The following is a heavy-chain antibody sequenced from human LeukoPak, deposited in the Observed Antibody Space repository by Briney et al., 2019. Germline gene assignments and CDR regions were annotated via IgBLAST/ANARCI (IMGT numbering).Heavy chain of an antibody. CDR3: ARVAYGSGTFYLDH. CDR1: GGSISRYY. Sequence: SETLSLTCTVSGGSISRYYWSWIRLPPGKGLEGIGYIYSSATYNPSLKGRVTISIDTSTNKLSLKLTSVTAADTAMYYCARVAYGSGTFYLDHWGQGTLVTVSS. D-gene: IGHD3-10*01. V-gene: IGHV4-59*01. J-gene: IGHJ4*02. CDR2: IYSSA.